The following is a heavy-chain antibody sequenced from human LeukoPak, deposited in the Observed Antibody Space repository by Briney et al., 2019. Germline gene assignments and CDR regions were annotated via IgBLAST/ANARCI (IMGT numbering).Heavy chain of an antibody. CDR3: ARAAASTVWVY. D-gene: IGHD6-25*01. V-gene: IGHV3-21*01. CDR1: GFTFSSYS. CDR2: ISSSSSYI. J-gene: IGHJ4*02. Sequence: PGGSLRLSCAASGFTFSSYSMNWVRQAPGKGLEWVSSISSSSSYIYCADPVKGRFTISRDNAKNSLYLQMNSLRAEDTAVYYCARAAASTVWVYWGQGTLVTVSS.